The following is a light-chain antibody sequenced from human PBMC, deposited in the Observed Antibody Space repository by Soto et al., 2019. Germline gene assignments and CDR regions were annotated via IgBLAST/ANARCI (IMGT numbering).Light chain of an antibody. CDR1: SSNIGNNY. J-gene: IGLJ2*01. CDR3: GTWDSSLSAGVV. Sequence: QSVLTQPLSVSAAPGQKVTISCSGSSSNIGNNYVSWYQQLPGTAPKLLIYDNNKRPSGIPDRFSGSKSGTSATLGITGLQTGDEADYYCGTWDSSLSAGVVFGGGTQLTVL. V-gene: IGLV1-51*01. CDR2: DNN.